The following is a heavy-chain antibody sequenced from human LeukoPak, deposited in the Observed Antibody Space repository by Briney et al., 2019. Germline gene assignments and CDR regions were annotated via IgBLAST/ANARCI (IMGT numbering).Heavy chain of an antibody. Sequence: SETLSLTCTVSGGSISSYYWSWIRQPPGKGLEWIGYIYYSGSTNYNPSLKSRVTISVDTSKNQFSLKLSSVTAADTAVYYCARDRSSEAVAGTIGWFDPWGQGTLVTVSS. CDR3: ARDRSSEAVAGTIGWFDP. V-gene: IGHV4-59*01. CDR2: IYYSGST. J-gene: IGHJ5*02. D-gene: IGHD6-19*01. CDR1: GGSISSYY.